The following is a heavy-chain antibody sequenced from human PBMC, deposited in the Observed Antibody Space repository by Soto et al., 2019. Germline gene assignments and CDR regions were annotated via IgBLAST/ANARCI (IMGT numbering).Heavy chain of an antibody. CDR1: GGTFNTYG. CDR2: IVPIFGTT. V-gene: IGHV1-69*01. D-gene: IGHD3-10*01. CDR3: ARQMNRGVIFDY. Sequence: QVQLVQSGAEVIKPGSSVKVSCKASGGTFNTYGISWVRQAPGQGLEWMGGIVPIFGTTIYAQKFHGRVTITADEPTSTAFMELSSLRSEDTAVYYCARQMNRGVIFDYWGQGTLVTVSS. J-gene: IGHJ4*02.